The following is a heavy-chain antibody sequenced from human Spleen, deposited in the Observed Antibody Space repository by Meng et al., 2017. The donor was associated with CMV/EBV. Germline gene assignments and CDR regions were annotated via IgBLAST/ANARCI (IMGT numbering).Heavy chain of an antibody. CDR3: ARDLEVGRYFDQATSFDY. Sequence: GESLKISCAASGFTFSSYEMNWVRQAPGKALEWVSYISSSGSTIFYADSVKGRFTISRDNSRNSMYLQMNSLRVEDTAVYYCARDLEVGRYFDQATSFDYWGQGMLVTVSS. D-gene: IGHD3-9*01. CDR2: ISSSGSTI. V-gene: IGHV3-48*03. CDR1: GFTFSSYE. J-gene: IGHJ4*02.